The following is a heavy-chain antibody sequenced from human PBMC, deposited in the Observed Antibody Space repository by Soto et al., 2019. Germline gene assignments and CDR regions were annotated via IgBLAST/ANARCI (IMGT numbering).Heavy chain of an antibody. Sequence: QVPLVESGGGVVQPGRSLRVSCAASGFIFSSDGMHWVRQAPGKGLEWVAVIWYDGSNKYHADSVKGRFTISRDNSKNTVHLQMNSLRAEDPAVYYCARDRGGGYFYGMDVWGQGTMVTVSS. CDR3: ARDRGGGYFYGMDV. CDR1: GFIFSSDG. J-gene: IGHJ6*02. V-gene: IGHV3-33*01. D-gene: IGHD1-1*01. CDR2: IWYDGSNK.